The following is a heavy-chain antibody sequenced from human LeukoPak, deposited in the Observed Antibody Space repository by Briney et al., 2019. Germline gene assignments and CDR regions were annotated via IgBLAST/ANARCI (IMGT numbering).Heavy chain of an antibody. CDR3: ARGSAGILGAYY. Sequence: SSETLSLTCVVYGASFSVYYWSWIRQPPGKGLEWIGEIYLSGTTNYNPSLKSRVTISLDKSNNQFSLKLSSVTAADTAVYYCARGSAGILGAYYWGQGTLVTVSS. CDR1: GASFSVYY. D-gene: IGHD1-26*01. CDR2: IYLSGTT. V-gene: IGHV4-34*01. J-gene: IGHJ4*02.